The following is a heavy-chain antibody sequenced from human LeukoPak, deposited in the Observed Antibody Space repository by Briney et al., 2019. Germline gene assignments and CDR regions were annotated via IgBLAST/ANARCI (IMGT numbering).Heavy chain of an antibody. Sequence: SETLSLTCTVSGYSISSGYYWGWIRQPPGKGLEWIGSIYHSGSTYYNPSLKSRVTISVDTSKNQFSLKLSSVTAADTAVYYCARGRQYYDILTGYPGPYYYYYMDVWGKGTTVTISS. CDR3: ARGRQYYDILTGYPGPYYYYYMDV. D-gene: IGHD3-9*01. CDR1: GYSISSGYY. CDR2: IYHSGST. V-gene: IGHV4-38-2*02. J-gene: IGHJ6*03.